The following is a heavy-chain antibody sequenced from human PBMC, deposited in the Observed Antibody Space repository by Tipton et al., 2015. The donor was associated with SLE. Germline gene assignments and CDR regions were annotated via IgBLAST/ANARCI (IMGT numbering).Heavy chain of an antibody. V-gene: IGHV4-61*01. Sequence: LRLSCAVSGYSISSCYYWGWIRQPPGKGLEWVGYIFYSGSTNYNPSLKSRVTISVDTSKNQFSLKLNFVTAADTAVYYCARVIGYYDYVWGIYRPYNWFDPWGQGILVTVSS. D-gene: IGHD3-16*02. CDR1: GYSISSCYY. J-gene: IGHJ5*02. CDR3: ARVIGYYDYVWGIYRPYNWFDP. CDR2: IFYSGST.